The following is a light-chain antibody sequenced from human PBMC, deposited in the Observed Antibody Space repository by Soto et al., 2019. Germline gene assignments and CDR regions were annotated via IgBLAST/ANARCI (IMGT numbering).Light chain of an antibody. CDR1: QGISSS. V-gene: IGKV1-13*02. CDR2: VAS. J-gene: IGKJ1*01. CDR3: QQFKSYPRT. Sequence: AIPLTQSPSSLSASVGDRVTITCRASQGISSSLAWYQQKPGKAPKRLIYVASTLHTGVPSRFSGSGSGTDFTLTTSSLQPEDFATYYCQQFKSYPRTLGKGTKVEIK.